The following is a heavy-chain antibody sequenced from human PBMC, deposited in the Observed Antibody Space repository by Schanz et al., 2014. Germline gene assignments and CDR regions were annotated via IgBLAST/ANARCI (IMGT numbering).Heavy chain of an antibody. CDR2: ISSGSSYA. J-gene: IGHJ6*03. V-gene: IGHV3-21*05. CDR3: ARDGDRFYHNYYMDV. Sequence: EGQLAESGGGLVQPGGSLRLSCTASGFAFSSYSMNWVRQAPGKGLEWVSDISSGSSYANYADSVKGRFTISRDNAKNSLYLQMNSLRAEDTAVYYCARDGDRFYHNYYMDVWGKGTTVTVSS. CDR1: GFAFSSYS. D-gene: IGHD4-17*01.